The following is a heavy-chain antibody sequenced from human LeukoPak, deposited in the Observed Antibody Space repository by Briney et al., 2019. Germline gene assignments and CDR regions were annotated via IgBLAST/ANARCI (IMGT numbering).Heavy chain of an antibody. CDR2: IIPIFGTA. CDR1: GGTFSSYA. D-gene: IGHD5-24*01. J-gene: IGHJ4*02. CDR3: ARGEMAGYYFDY. Sequence: SVKVSCKASGGTFSSYAISWVRQAPGQGLEWMGGIIPIFGTANCAQKFQGRVTITADESTSTAYMELSSLRSEDTAVYYCARGEMAGYYFDYWGQGTLVTVSS. V-gene: IGHV1-69*01.